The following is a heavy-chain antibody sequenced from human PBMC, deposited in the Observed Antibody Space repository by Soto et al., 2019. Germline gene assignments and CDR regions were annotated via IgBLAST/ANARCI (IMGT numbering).Heavy chain of an antibody. Sequence: PGGSLRLSCAASGFIFSSYAMSWVRQAPGKGLEWVSAISGSGGSTYYADSVKGRFTISRDNSKNTLYLQMNSLRAEDTAVYYCAKAYSSGWYYFDYWGQGTLVTVSS. V-gene: IGHV3-23*01. J-gene: IGHJ4*02. CDR2: ISGSGGST. D-gene: IGHD6-19*01. CDR1: GFIFSSYA. CDR3: AKAYSSGWYYFDY.